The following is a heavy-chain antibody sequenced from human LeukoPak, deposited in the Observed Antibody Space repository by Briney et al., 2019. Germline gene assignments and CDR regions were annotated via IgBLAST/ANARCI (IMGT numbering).Heavy chain of an antibody. CDR1: GFTFSSYW. D-gene: IGHD2-21*02. J-gene: IGHJ6*03. CDR3: ARDQSYCGGDCLLYYYYYYMDV. Sequence: PGGSLRLSCAASGFTFSSYWMHWVRQAPGKGLEWVANIKQDGSEKYYVDSVKGRFTISRDNAKNSLYLQMNSLRAEDTAVYYCARDQSYCGGDCLLYYYYYYMDVWGKGTTVTVSS. CDR2: IKQDGSEK. V-gene: IGHV3-7*01.